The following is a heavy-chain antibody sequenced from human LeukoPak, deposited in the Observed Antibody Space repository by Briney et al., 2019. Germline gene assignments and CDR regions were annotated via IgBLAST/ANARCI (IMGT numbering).Heavy chain of an antibody. CDR3: ARDLDCSGGSCYSDYYYGMDV. CDR1: GFTFSSYA. J-gene: IGHJ6*02. D-gene: IGHD2-15*01. Sequence: GGSLRLSCAASGFTFSSYAMHWVRKAPGKGLEWVAVISYDGSNKYYADSVKGRFTISRDNSKNTLYLQMNSLRAEDTAVYYCARDLDCSGGSCYSDYYYGMDVWGQGTTVTVSS. V-gene: IGHV3-30-3*01. CDR2: ISYDGSNK.